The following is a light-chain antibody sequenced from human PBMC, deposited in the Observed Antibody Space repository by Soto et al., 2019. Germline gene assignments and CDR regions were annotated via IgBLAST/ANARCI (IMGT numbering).Light chain of an antibody. CDR2: DAS. CDR1: ESIGKF. Sequence: EVVLTQSPATLSLSPGERATLSCRASESIGKFLAWYRQIPGQAPRLLIYDASSRATGIPDRFSGGGSGTDFPLSISSLEPEDFALYYCHQRSNMPPTCGQGTRVEIK. V-gene: IGKV3-11*01. CDR3: HQRSNMPPT. J-gene: IGKJ5*01.